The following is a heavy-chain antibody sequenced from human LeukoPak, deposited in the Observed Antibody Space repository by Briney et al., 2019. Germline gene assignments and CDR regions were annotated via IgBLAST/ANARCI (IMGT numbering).Heavy chain of an antibody. V-gene: IGHV3-53*01. J-gene: IGHJ4*02. CDR2: LYSDGNI. CDR3: ARGVEPLAANTLAY. Sequence: GGSLRLSCAASGFTVITNDMTWVRQDPGKGLEWVSVLYSDGNIKYADSVQGRFTISRDNSKNTLYLEMNSLSPDDTAVYYCARGVEPLAANTLAYWGQGTLVTVSS. CDR1: GFTVITND. D-gene: IGHD1-14*01.